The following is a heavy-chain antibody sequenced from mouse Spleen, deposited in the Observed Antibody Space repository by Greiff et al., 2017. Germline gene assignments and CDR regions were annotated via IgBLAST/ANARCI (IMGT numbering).Heavy chain of an antibody. CDR1: GFTFSDYG. Sequence: EVKLVESGGGLVKPGGSLKLSCAASGFTFSDYGMHWVRQAPEKGLEWVAYISSGSSTIYYADTVKGRFTISRDNAKNTLFLQMTSLRSEDTAMYYCARGDGYYGYYFDYWGQGTTLTVSS. D-gene: IGHD2-3*01. V-gene: IGHV5-17*01. CDR3: ARGDGYYGYYFDY. J-gene: IGHJ2*01. CDR2: ISSGSSTI.